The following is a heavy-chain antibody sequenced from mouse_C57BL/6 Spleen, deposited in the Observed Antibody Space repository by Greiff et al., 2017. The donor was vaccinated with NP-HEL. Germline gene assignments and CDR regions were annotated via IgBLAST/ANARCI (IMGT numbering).Heavy chain of an antibody. D-gene: IGHD1-1*01. V-gene: IGHV1-82*01. CDR1: GYAFSSSW. J-gene: IGHJ1*03. CDR3: ARDYYGSSIYWYFDV. CDR2: IYPGDGDT. Sequence: QVQLQPSGPELVKPGASVKISCKASGYAFSSSWMNWVKQRPGKGLEWIGRIYPGDGDTNYNGKFKGKATLTADKSSSTAYMQLSSLTSEDSAVYFCARDYYGSSIYWYFDVWGTGTTVTVSS.